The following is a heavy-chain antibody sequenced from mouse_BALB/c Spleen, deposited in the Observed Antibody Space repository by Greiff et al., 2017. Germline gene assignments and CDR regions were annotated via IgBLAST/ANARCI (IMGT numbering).Heavy chain of an antibody. D-gene: IGHD1-1*01. CDR3: ARDYYGSSYAY. CDR2: IYPYNGGT. CDR1: GYTFTDYN. V-gene: IGHV1S29*02. Sequence: EVKLMESGPELVKPGASVKISCKASGYTFTDYNMHWVKQSHGKSLEWIGYIYPYNGGTGYNQKFKSKATLTVDNSSSTAYMELRSLTSEDSAVYYCARDYYGSSYAYWGQGTLVTVSA. J-gene: IGHJ3*01.